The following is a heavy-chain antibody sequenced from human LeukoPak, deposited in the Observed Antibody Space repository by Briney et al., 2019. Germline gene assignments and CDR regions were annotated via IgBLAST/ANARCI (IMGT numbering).Heavy chain of an antibody. CDR3: ARDRAPSSGWFQYNWFDP. Sequence: PSETLSLTCTRPGGAISSYYWSWIRQPPGKGLLWIGYVYYSGRTNYNPSLKSRVTISVDSSKNQCSLKLSSVTAADTAVYYCARDRAPSSGWFQYNWFDPWGQGTLVTVSS. D-gene: IGHD6-19*01. CDR1: GGAISSYY. CDR2: VYYSGRT. J-gene: IGHJ5*02. V-gene: IGHV4-59*01.